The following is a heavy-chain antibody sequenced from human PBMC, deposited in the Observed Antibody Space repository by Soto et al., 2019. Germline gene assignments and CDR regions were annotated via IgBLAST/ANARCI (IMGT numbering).Heavy chain of an antibody. J-gene: IGHJ3*02. CDR2: IKQDGSEK. D-gene: IGHD3-22*01. CDR3: ARGFSYYDSSGHSPDAFDI. V-gene: IGHV3-7*03. CDR1: GFTFSSYW. Sequence: EVQLVESGGGLVQPGGSLRLSCAASGFTFSSYWMSWVRQAPGKGLEWVANIKQDGSEKYYVDSVKGRFTISRDNAKNSLYLQMNSLRAEDTAVYYCARGFSYYDSSGHSPDAFDIWGQGTMVTVSS.